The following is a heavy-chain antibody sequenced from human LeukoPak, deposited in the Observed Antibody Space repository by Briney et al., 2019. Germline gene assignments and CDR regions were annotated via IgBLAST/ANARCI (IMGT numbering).Heavy chain of an antibody. J-gene: IGHJ4*02. V-gene: IGHV3-30*04. CDR3: AKDSAAAATGSRRLSPFGY. Sequence: PGGSLRLSCAASGFTFSSYAMHWVRQAPGKGLEWVAVISYDGSNKYYADSVKGRFTISRDKSKNALYMQMNSLRAEDTAVYYCAKDSAAAATGSRRLSPFGYWGQGTLVTVSS. CDR2: ISYDGSNK. CDR1: GFTFSSYA. D-gene: IGHD2-15*01.